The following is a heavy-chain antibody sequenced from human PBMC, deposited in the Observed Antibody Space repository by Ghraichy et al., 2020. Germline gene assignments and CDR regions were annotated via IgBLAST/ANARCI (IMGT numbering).Heavy chain of an antibody. V-gene: IGHV3-21*01. Sequence: GGSLRLSCAASGFTFSSYSMNWVRQAPGKGLEWVSSISSSSSYIYYADSVKGRFTISRDNAKNSLYLQMNSLRAEDTAVYYCARVGEGGYYFDYWGQGTLVTVSS. CDR3: ARVGEGGYYFDY. D-gene: IGHD3-16*01. J-gene: IGHJ4*02. CDR1: GFTFSSYS. CDR2: ISSSSSYI.